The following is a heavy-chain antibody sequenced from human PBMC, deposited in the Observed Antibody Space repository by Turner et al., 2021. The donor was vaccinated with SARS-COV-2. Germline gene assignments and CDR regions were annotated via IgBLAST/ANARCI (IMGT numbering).Heavy chain of an antibody. Sequence: QVQLQESGPGLVKPSETLSLTCTVSGGSISSDFWSWIRQPPGTGLEWIGYIYYRGSTNYNPSLKSRVTMSVDTSKNQFSLKLRSVTAADTAVYYCARELRFNWLDSWGQGTLVTVSS. D-gene: IGHD3-3*01. CDR2: IYYRGST. J-gene: IGHJ5*01. CDR1: GGSISSDF. CDR3: ARELRFNWLDS. V-gene: IGHV4-59*01.